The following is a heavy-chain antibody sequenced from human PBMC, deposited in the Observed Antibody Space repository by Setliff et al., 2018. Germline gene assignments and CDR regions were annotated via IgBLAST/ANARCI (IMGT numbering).Heavy chain of an antibody. Sequence: NPSETLSLTCTASGGSLSSHYWTWIRQPAGKGLEWIGRLYTSGDTNYNPSLKSRVSMALDTSKNQFSLKLNSVTAADTAVYYCARDRVVVLAGRRGLYFDYWGQGTLVTVSS. D-gene: IGHD2-15*01. CDR2: LYTSGDT. CDR3: ARDRVVVLAGRRGLYFDY. J-gene: IGHJ4*02. CDR1: GGSLSSHY. V-gene: IGHV4-4*07.